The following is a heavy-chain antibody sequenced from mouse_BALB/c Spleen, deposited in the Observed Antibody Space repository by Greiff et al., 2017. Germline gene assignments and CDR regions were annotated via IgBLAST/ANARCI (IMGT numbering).Heavy chain of an antibody. CDR3: ASGNYWFAY. V-gene: IGHV14-3*02. J-gene: IGHJ3*01. Sequence: EVQLQESGAELVKPGASVKLSCTASGFNIKDTYMHWVKQRPEQGLEWIGRIDPANGNTKYDPKFQGKATITADTSSNTAYLQLSSLTSEDTAVYYCASGNYWFAYWGQGTLVTVSA. CDR1: GFNIKDTY. CDR2: IDPANGNT. D-gene: IGHD2-1*01.